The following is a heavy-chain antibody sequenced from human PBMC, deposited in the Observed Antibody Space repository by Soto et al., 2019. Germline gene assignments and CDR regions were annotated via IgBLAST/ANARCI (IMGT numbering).Heavy chain of an antibody. J-gene: IGHJ4*02. CDR3: ARDPANLALAVAYFDS. V-gene: IGHV4-38-2*02. CDR2: ISHTGRT. D-gene: IGHD2-15*01. CDR1: GSSITNSFY. Sequence: SETLSLTCRVSGSSITNSFYWGWIRQSPEKGLEWIGSISHTGRTSYNPSLKSRVSISVDTSKNQFSLTLTSVTAADTAVYYCARDPANLALAVAYFDSWGQGTLVTVSS.